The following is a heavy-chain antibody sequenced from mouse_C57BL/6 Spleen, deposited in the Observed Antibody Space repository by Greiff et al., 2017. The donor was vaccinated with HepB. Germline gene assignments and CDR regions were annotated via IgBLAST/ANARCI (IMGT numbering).Heavy chain of an antibody. Sequence: QVQLQQPGAELVRPGTSVKLSCKASGYTFTSYWMHWVKQRPGQGLEWIGVIDPSDSYTNYNQKFKGKATLTVDTSSSTAYMQLSSLTSEDSAVYYCARVGRYYFDYWGQGTTLTVSS. CDR3: ARVGRYYFDY. CDR1: GYTFTSYW. D-gene: IGHD4-1*01. CDR2: IDPSDSYT. V-gene: IGHV1-59*01. J-gene: IGHJ2*01.